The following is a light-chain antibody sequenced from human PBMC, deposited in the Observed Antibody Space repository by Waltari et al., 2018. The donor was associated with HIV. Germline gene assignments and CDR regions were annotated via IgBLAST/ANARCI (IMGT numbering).Light chain of an antibody. CDR3: LLSYSGASWV. CDR2: DTS. J-gene: IGLJ3*02. V-gene: IGLV7-46*01. CDR1: TGAVTSGHH. Sequence: QAVVTQEHSLTVSPGGTVTLTCGASTGAVTSGHHTHWFHQKPGQAPPTLIFDTSNKHSWTPARFSGSLLGGKAALTLSGAQPEDEAEYYCLLSYSGASWVFGGGTKVTVL.